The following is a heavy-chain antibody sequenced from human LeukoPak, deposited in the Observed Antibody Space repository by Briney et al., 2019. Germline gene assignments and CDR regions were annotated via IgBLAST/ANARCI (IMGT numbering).Heavy chain of an antibody. CDR1: GFTFSSYS. CDR2: IYSGGST. CDR3: ARFEYSSSFFDY. Sequence: GGSLRLSCAASGFTFSSYSMNWVRQAPGKGLEWVSVIYSGGSTYYADSVKGRFTISRDNSKNTLYLQMNSLRAEDTAVYYCARFEYSSSFFDYWGQGTLVTVSS. J-gene: IGHJ4*02. V-gene: IGHV3-53*01. D-gene: IGHD6-13*01.